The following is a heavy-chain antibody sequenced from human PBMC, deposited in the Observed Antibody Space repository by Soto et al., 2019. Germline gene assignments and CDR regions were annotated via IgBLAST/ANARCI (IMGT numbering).Heavy chain of an antibody. CDR1: GFTFSSYW. V-gene: IGHV3-74*01. D-gene: IGHD3-16*02. CDR2: INSDGSST. J-gene: IGHJ6*02. CDR3: ARDPLTSGVIYYYYYGMDV. Sequence: GGSLRLSCAASGFTFSSYWMHWVRQAPGKGLVWVSRINSDGSSTSYADSVKGRFTISRDNAKNTLYLQMNSLRAEDTAVYYCARDPLTSGVIYYYYYGMDVWGQGTTVTVSS.